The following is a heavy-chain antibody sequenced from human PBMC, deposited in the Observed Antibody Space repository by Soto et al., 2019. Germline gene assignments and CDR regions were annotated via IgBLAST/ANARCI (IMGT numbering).Heavy chain of an antibody. J-gene: IGHJ6*02. CDR2: ISYDGSNK. Sequence: QVQLVESGGGVVQPGRSLRLSCAASGFTFSSYAMHWVRQAPGKGLEWVAVISYDGSNKYYADSVKGRFTISRDNSKNTLYLQMNSLRAEDTAVYYCARGRRRGYYYYYYGMDVWGQGTTVTVSS. CDR3: ARGRRRGYYYYYYGMDV. D-gene: IGHD3-10*01. V-gene: IGHV3-30-3*01. CDR1: GFTFSSYA.